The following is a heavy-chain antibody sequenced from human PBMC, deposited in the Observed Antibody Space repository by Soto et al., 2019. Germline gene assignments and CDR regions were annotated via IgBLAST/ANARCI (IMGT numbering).Heavy chain of an antibody. V-gene: IGHV4-59*01. CDR2: IYYSGST. D-gene: IGHD3-10*02. CDR1: GGSISSYY. J-gene: IGHJ5*02. CDR3: ARSVFS. Sequence: PSETLSLTCTVSGGSISSYYWSWMRQPPGKGLEWIGCIYYSGSTNYNPSLQSRVTISVDTSKNEFSLKLSSVTAADTAVYYCARSVFSWGQGTLGTVSS.